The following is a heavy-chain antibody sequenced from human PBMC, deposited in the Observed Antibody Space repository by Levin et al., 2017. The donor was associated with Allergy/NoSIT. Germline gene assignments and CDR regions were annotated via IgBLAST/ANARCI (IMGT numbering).Heavy chain of an antibody. Sequence: LSLPCAASGFSFRTSGIHWVRQAPGKGLEWVALITSDGSSKFFADSVKGRFTISRDNSKNTLHLQMSSLRPEDTAVYYCAKGGDMDVWGQGTTVTVSS. D-gene: IGHD3-10*01. V-gene: IGHV3-30*18. J-gene: IGHJ6*02. CDR2: ITSDGSSK. CDR3: AKGGDMDV. CDR1: GFSFRTSG.